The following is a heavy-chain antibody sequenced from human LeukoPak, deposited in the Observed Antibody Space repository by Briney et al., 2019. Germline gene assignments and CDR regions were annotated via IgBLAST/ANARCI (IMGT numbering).Heavy chain of an antibody. CDR1: GYSLTRYW. CDR3: ARHVGCCSTSCPYGMDV. D-gene: IGHD2-2*01. J-gene: IGHJ6*02. V-gene: IGHV5-10-1*01. CDR2: IDPSDSYT. Sequence: GESLKISCKGSGYSLTRYWISWVRQMPGKGLEWMGRIDPSDSYTNYSPSFQGHVTISADKSISTAYLQWSSLKASDTAMYYCARHVGCCSTSCPYGMDVWGQGTTVTVSS.